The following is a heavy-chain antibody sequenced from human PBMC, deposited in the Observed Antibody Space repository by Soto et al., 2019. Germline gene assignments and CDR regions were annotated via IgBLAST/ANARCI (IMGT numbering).Heavy chain of an antibody. CDR2: ISYDGSNK. V-gene: IGHV3-30-3*01. CDR3: ARTYLGYCSSTSCYYFEY. D-gene: IGHD2-2*01. Sequence: QVQLVESGGGVVQPGRSLRLSCAASGFTFSSYAMHWVRQAPGKGLEWVAVISYDGSNKYYADSVKGRFTISRDNSKNTLYLQMHSLRAEDTAVYYCARTYLGYCSSTSCYYFEYWGQGTLVTVSS. J-gene: IGHJ4*02. CDR1: GFTFSSYA.